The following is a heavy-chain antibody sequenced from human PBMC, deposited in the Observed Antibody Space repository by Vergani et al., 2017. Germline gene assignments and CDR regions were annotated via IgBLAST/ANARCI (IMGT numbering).Heavy chain of an antibody. Sequence: EVQLVESGGGLVQPGGSLRLSCAASGFTFSSYWMSWVRQAPGKGLEWVANIKQDGSEKYYVDSVKGRFTISRDNAKNSLYLQMNSRRAEDTAVYYCAKDRDSSGWSALYYYYGMDVWGQGTTVTVSS. V-gene: IGHV3-7*03. J-gene: IGHJ6*02. D-gene: IGHD6-19*01. CDR1: GFTFSSYW. CDR3: AKDRDSSGWSALYYYYGMDV. CDR2: IKQDGSEK.